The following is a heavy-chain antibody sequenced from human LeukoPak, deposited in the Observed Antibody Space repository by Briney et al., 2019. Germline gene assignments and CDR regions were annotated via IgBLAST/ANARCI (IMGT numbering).Heavy chain of an antibody. D-gene: IGHD3-10*01. CDR1: GYSFGNRW. CDR3: ARGAHGSGSYYNYYGMDV. V-gene: IGHV5-51*01. CDR2: IYPDDSDT. J-gene: IGHJ6*02. Sequence: GKSLKISCKGSGYSFGNRWIGWVRQMPGKGLEWMGIIYPDDSDTIYSPSFEGQVTISADKSISTAYLQWSSLKASDTAMYYRARGAHGSGSYYNYYGMDVWGQGTTVTVSS.